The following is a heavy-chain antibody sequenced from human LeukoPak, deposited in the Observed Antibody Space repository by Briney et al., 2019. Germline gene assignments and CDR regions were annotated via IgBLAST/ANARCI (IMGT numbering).Heavy chain of an antibody. CDR1: GGSLRSSHHY. CDR2: IYPGGNT. D-gene: IGHD2-2*01. V-gene: IGHV4-39*01. CDR3: ATRYCSNIGCHFFTGY. J-gene: IGHJ4*02. Sequence: SETLSLTCAVSGGSLRSSHHYWGWIRQPPGKGLEWIGSIYPGGNTYYNASLESRITISADTSKNQFSLKLSSVTAADTAFYYCATRYCSNIGCHFFTGYWGQGTLVTVSS.